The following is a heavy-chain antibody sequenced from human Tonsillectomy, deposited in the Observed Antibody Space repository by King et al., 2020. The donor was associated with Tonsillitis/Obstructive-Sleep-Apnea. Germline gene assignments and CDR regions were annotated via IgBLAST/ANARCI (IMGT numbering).Heavy chain of an antibody. V-gene: IGHV3-21*01. CDR2: ISSSSSYI. D-gene: IGHD5-24*01. Sequence: VQLVESGGGLVKPGGSLRLSCAASGFTFSSYSMNWVRQAPGKGLEWVSSISSSSSYIYYAYSVKGRFTISRDNAKNSLYLQMNSLRAEDTAVYYCARGSGDGYNSYDYWGQGTLVTVSS. CDR3: ARGSGDGYNSYDY. CDR1: GFTFSSYS. J-gene: IGHJ4*02.